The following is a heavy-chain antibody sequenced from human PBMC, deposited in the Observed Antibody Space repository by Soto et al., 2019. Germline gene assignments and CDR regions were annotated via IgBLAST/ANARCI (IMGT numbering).Heavy chain of an antibody. CDR2: ISAYNGNT. CDR3: AGDYVVVVVAATSPAGYYFGVDV. V-gene: IGHV1-18*04. J-gene: IGHJ6*02. CDR1: GYTFTSYG. Sequence: ASVKVSCKASGYTFTSYGISWVRQAPGQGLEWMGWISAYNGNTNYAQKLQGRVTMTTDTSTSTAYMELRSLRSDDTAVYYCAGDYVVVVVAATSPAGYYFGVDVWGQATTVTVS. D-gene: IGHD2-15*01.